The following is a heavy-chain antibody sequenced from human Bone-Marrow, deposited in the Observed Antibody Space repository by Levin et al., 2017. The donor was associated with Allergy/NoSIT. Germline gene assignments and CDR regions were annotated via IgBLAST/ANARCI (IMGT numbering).Heavy chain of an antibody. CDR2: IIPISGPV. CDR3: ASDYSVTTLRGT. J-gene: IGHJ4*02. CDR1: EGTFSGYG. V-gene: IGHV1-69*11. Sequence: SVKVSCKASEGTFSGYGISWVRQAPGQGFDWMGTIIPISGPVNYAENFQGRVTITADESTSTVYLELSSLRSDDTAVYYCASDYSVTTLRGTWGQGTQVTVSS. D-gene: IGHD4-17*01.